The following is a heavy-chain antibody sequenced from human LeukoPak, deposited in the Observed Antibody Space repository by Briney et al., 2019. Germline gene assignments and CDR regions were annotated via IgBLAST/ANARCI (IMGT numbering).Heavy chain of an antibody. J-gene: IGHJ4*02. CDR3: AKDIVDIVATTLLYFDY. V-gene: IGHV3-23*01. Sequence: GGSLRLSCAASEFTFSSYAMSWVRQAPGKGLEWVSAISGSGGSTYYADSVKGRFTISRDNSKNTLYLQMNSLRAEDTAVYYCAKDIVDIVATTLLYFDYWGQGTLVTVSS. CDR1: EFTFSSYA. CDR2: ISGSGGST. D-gene: IGHD5-12*01.